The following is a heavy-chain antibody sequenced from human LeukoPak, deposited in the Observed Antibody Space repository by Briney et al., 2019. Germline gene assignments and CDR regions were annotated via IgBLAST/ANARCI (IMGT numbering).Heavy chain of an antibody. Sequence: GGSLRLSCAASGFTVSSNYMSWVRQAPGKGLEWVSVIYSGGSTYYADCVKGRFTISRDNSKNTLYLQMNSLRAEDTAVYYCARKGSDSSGYYYYFDYWGQGTLVTVSS. CDR1: GFTVSSNY. CDR2: IYSGGST. D-gene: IGHD3-22*01. CDR3: ARKGSDSSGYYYYFDY. J-gene: IGHJ4*02. V-gene: IGHV3-66*01.